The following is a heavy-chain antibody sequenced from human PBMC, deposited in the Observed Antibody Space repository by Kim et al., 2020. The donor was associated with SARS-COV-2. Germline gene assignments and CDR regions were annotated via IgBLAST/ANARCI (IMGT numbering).Heavy chain of an antibody. J-gene: IGHJ5*02. D-gene: IGHD3-22*01. Sequence: GGSLRLSCAASGFTFSSYGMHWVRQAPGKGLEWVAVIWYDGSNKYYADSVKGRFTISRDNSKNTLYLQMNSLRAEDTAVYYCARELITNVPFFDPWGQGTLVTVSS. CDR1: GFTFSSYG. V-gene: IGHV3-33*08. CDR2: IWYDGSNK. CDR3: ARELITNVPFFDP.